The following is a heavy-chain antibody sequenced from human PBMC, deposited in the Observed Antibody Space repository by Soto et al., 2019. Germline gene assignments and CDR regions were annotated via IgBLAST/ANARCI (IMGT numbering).Heavy chain of an antibody. J-gene: IGHJ4*02. CDR3: SRDRRSQYFDY. CDR2: IRSKAYGGTT. CDR1: GFTFGDYA. V-gene: IGHV3-49*03. Sequence: GGSLRLSCTASGFTFGDYAMSWFRQAPGKGLEWVGFIRSKAYGGTTEYAASVKGRFTISRDDSKSIAYLQMNSLKTEDTAVYYCSRDRRSQYFDYWGEGTLVTVSS.